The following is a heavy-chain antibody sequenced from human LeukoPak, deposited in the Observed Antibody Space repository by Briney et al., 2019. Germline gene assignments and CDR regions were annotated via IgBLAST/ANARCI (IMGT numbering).Heavy chain of an antibody. CDR3: AKTWGPFSESAFDI. CDR2: ISYDGSNK. CDR1: GFTFSSYG. D-gene: IGHD7-27*01. J-gene: IGHJ3*02. V-gene: IGHV3-30*18. Sequence: PGRSLRLSCAASGFTFSSYGMHWVRQAPGKGLEWVAVISYDGSNKYYADSVKGRFTISRDNSKNTLYLQMNSLRAEGTAVYYCAKTWGPFSESAFDIWGQGTMVTVSS.